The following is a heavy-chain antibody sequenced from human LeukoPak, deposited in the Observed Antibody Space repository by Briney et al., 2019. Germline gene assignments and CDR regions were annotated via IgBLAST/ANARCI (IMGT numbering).Heavy chain of an antibody. CDR3: ARPYYYDSRIDP. Sequence: SQTLSLTCAVSGGSISSGGYYWSWIRQPPGKGLGWIAYMYYSGSTYYNPSLKSRVTMSADTSKNQLSLKLSSVTAADTAVYYCARPYYYDSRIDPWGQGILVTVSS. CDR1: GGSISSGGYY. D-gene: IGHD3-22*01. V-gene: IGHV4-30-4*01. CDR2: MYYSGST. J-gene: IGHJ5*02.